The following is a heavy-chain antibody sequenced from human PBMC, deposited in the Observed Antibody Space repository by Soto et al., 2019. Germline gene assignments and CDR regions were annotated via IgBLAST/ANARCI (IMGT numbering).Heavy chain of an antibody. CDR2: ISAYNGNT. CDR1: GYTFTSYG. D-gene: IGHD6-13*01. Sequence: ASVKVSCKASGYTFTSYGISWVRQAPGQGLEWMGWISAYNGNTNYAQKLQGRVTMTTDTSTSTAYMELRSLRSDDTAVYYCARDDRIAAASSCFDPWGQGTLVTVSS. CDR3: ARDDRIAAASSCFDP. J-gene: IGHJ5*02. V-gene: IGHV1-18*04.